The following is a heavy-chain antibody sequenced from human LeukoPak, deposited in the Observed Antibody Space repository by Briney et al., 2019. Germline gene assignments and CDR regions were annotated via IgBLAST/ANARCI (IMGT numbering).Heavy chain of an antibody. Sequence: GGSLRLSCAASGFTFSTYVMNWVRQAPGKGLEWVSYISSASGTILYADSVKGRFTISRDNAKNSLYLQMNSLRDEDTAVYYCAKSGSYRFDDWGQGTLVAVSS. J-gene: IGHJ4*02. CDR2: ISSASGTI. V-gene: IGHV3-48*02. D-gene: IGHD1-26*01. CDR3: AKSGSYRFDD. CDR1: GFTFSTYV.